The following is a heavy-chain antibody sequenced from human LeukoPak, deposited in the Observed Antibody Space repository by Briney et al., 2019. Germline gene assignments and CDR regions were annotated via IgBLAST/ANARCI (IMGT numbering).Heavy chain of an antibody. CDR3: ARAGWRTSYYGMDV. Sequence: ASVKVSCKASGYTFTGYYMHWVRQAPGQGLEWMGWINPNSGGTNYAQKFQARVTMTRDTSISTAYMELSRLRSDDTAVYYCARAGWRTSYYGMDVWGQGTTVTVSS. CDR2: INPNSGGT. J-gene: IGHJ6*02. V-gene: IGHV1-2*02. D-gene: IGHD5-24*01. CDR1: GYTFTGYY.